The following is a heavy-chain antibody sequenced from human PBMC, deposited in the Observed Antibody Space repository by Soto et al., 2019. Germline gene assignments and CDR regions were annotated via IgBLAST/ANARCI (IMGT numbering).Heavy chain of an antibody. J-gene: IGHJ6*02. CDR2: ISSSSSYI. CDR3: ARDLGVAAAGTGHYYYYYGMDV. D-gene: IGHD6-13*01. V-gene: IGHV3-21*01. Sequence: GGSLRLSCAASGFTFSSYSMNWVRQAPGKGLEWVSSISSSSSYIYYADSVKGRFTISRDNAKNSLYLQMNSLRAEDTAVYYCARDLGVAAAGTGHYYYYYGMDVWGQGTTVTVSS. CDR1: GFTFSSYS.